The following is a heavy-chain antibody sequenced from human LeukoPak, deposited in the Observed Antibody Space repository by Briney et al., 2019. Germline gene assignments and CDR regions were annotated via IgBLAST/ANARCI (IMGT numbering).Heavy chain of an antibody. Sequence: PSETLSLTCAVYGGSFSGYYWSWIRQPPGKGLEWIGEINHSGSTNYNPSLKSRVTISVDTSKNQFSLKLSSVTAADTAVYYCARARPYYYGSGSPSWYMDVWGKGTTVTVSS. CDR2: INHSGST. CDR1: GGSFSGYY. J-gene: IGHJ6*03. D-gene: IGHD3-10*01. V-gene: IGHV4-34*01. CDR3: ARARPYYYGSGSPSWYMDV.